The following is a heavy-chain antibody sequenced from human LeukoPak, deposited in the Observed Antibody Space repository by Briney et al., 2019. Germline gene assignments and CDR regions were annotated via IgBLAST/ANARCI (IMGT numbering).Heavy chain of an antibody. J-gene: IGHJ4*02. Sequence: SGGSLRLSCAASGFTFSSYWMHWVRQAPGKGLMWVSRINSDGSSTSYADSVKGRFTISRDNAKNTLYLQMNSLRAEDTAVYYCARVYSGGHWGQGTLVTVSS. D-gene: IGHD3-16*01. V-gene: IGHV3-74*01. CDR1: GFTFSSYW. CDR3: ARVYSGGH. CDR2: INSDGSST.